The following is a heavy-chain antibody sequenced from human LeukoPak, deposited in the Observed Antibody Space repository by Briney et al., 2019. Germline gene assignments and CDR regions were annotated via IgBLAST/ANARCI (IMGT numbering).Heavy chain of an antibody. V-gene: IGHV4-34*01. D-gene: IGHD3-3*01. J-gene: IGHJ4*02. CDR2: INHSGST. Sequence: PSETLSLTCAVYGGYFSGYYWSWIRQPPGKGLEWIGEINHSGSTNYNPSLNSRVTISVDTSKNQFSLKLSSVTAADTAVYYCARGIGTIFGVVKSLYYFDYWGQGTLVTVSS. CDR1: GGYFSGYY. CDR3: ARGIGTIFGVVKSLYYFDY.